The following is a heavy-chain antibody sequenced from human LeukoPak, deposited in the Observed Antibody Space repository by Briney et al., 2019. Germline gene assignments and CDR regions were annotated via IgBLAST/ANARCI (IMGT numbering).Heavy chain of an antibody. V-gene: IGHV4-59*01. CDR1: GGSISSYY. D-gene: IGHD3-10*01. J-gene: IGHJ4*02. CDR2: IYYSGST. CDR3: ARAPWVRGVILPYFDY. Sequence: PSETLSLTCTVSGGSISSYYWSWLRQPPGKGLEGIGYIYYSGSTNYNPSLKSRVTISVDTYKNQFSLKMSSVPAADTAVYYCARAPWVRGVILPYFDYWGQGTLVTVSS.